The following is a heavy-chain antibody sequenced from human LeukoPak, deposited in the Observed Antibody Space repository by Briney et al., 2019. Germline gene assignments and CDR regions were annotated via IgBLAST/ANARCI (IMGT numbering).Heavy chain of an antibody. CDR2: IYTSGST. D-gene: IGHD2-2*01. CDR1: GGSFSSYY. J-gene: IGHJ6*02. Sequence: PSETLSLTCTVSGGSFSSYYWSWIRQPAGKGLEWIGRIYTSGSTNYNPSLESRVTMSVDTSKNQFSLKLSSVTATDTAVYYCAGGVLVPAAMLGYYYYYGMDVWGQGTTVTVSS. V-gene: IGHV4-4*07. CDR3: AGGVLVPAAMLGYYYYYGMDV.